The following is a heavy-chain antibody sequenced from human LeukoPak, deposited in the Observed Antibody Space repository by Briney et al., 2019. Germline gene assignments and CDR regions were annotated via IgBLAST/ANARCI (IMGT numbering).Heavy chain of an antibody. V-gene: IGHV4-39*01. CDR3: ARQPSYNSSWFFDF. Sequence: SETLSLTCTLSGGPISSKSYYWGWIRQPPGKGLEWIASIYYSGDTYYSPSLRSRLTISIDTSRNEFSLRVSSVTAADTAVYYCARQPSYNSSWFFDFWGQGTLVTVSS. D-gene: IGHD6-13*01. CDR2: IYYSGDT. CDR1: GGPISSKSYY. J-gene: IGHJ4*02.